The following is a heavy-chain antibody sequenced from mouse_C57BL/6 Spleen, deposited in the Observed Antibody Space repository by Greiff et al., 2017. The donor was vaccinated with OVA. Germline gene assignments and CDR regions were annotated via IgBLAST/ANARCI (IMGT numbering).Heavy chain of an antibody. Sequence: QVQLKESGPGLVAPSQSLSITCTVSGFSLTSYGVSWVRQPPGKGLEWLGVIWGDGGTNYHSALLSGLGISKDNTKSTVVVKLNSLQTEDTAAYYCAKPGGVYGNSFAYWGQGTLVTVSA. D-gene: IGHD2-1*01. CDR2: IWGDGGT. J-gene: IGHJ3*01. CDR1: GFSLTSYG. V-gene: IGHV2-3*01. CDR3: AKPGGVYGNSFAY.